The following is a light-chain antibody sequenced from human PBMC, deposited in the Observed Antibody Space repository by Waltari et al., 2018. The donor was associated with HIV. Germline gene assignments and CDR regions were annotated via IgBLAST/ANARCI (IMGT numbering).Light chain of an antibody. CDR3: QQYGNSPRT. J-gene: IGKJ1*01. CDR1: QSISRRY. CDR2: GIS. V-gene: IGKV3-20*01. Sequence: EVVLTQSPGTLSLSHGERADLSCRASQSISRRYLAWYQQKPGQAPRLLIHGISNRATGIPDRFSGSVSGTDFTLTISRLESEDFAVYYCQQYGNSPRTFGQGTKVEIK.